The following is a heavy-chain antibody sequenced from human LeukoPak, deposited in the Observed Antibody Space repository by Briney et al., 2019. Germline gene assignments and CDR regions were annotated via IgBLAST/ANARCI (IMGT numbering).Heavy chain of an antibody. CDR1: GASISSSTYY. Sequence: ASETLSLTCTVSGASISSSTYYWDWIRQSPGKGLEWIGSIYYSGSTYYNPYLKSRVTISVDTSKNQFSLKLTSVTAADTAVYYCARPVGRGAFDIWGQGTMVIVSS. D-gene: IGHD1-26*01. CDR3: ARPVGRGAFDI. V-gene: IGHV4-39*01. J-gene: IGHJ3*02. CDR2: IYYSGST.